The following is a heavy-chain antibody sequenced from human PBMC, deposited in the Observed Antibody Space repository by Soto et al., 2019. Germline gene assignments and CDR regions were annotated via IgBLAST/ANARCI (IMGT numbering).Heavy chain of an antibody. CDR2: IFSNDEK. Sequence: SGPTLVSPTETLTLTCTVSGFSLSNRRMGVSWIRQPPGKALELLAHIFSNDEKSYSTSLKSRLTISRDTSKSQVVLTMTNMDPVDKATYYCARIQRISMVVVSKPYFDHWGQGALVTVSS. CDR3: ARIQRISMVVVSKPYFDH. CDR1: GFSLSNRRMG. J-gene: IGHJ4*02. V-gene: IGHV2-26*01. D-gene: IGHD3-22*01.